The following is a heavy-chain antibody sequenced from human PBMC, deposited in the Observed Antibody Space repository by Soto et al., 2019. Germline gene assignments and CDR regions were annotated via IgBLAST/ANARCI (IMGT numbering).Heavy chain of an antibody. J-gene: IGHJ6*02. D-gene: IGHD6-13*01. V-gene: IGHV1-8*01. CDR3: AGFRGSSWYNFYYGMDV. CDR1: GYTFTSYD. Sequence: QVQLVQSGAEVKKPGASVKVSCKASGYTFTSYDINWVRQATGQGLEWMGWMNPNSGNTGYAQKFQGRVTMTRNTSISTAYMELSSLRSEDTAVYYCAGFRGSSWYNFYYGMDVWGQGTTVTVSS. CDR2: MNPNSGNT.